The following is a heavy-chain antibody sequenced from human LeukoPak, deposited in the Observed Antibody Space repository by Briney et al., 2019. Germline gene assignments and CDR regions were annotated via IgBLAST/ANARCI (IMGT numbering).Heavy chain of an antibody. V-gene: IGHV1-2*02. D-gene: IGHD2-8*01. CDR1: GYIFIDYY. CDR3: ARGSPTNRRFPNDF. CDR2: ISPDNGDT. Sequence: ASVKVSCKASGYIFIDYYMHWVRQAPGQGLGWMGWISPDNGDTKYAQKFQGRVTMTRDRSISTAYMDLSGLTSDDTAVYYCARGSPTNRRFPNDFWGQGTLVSVSS. J-gene: IGHJ4*02.